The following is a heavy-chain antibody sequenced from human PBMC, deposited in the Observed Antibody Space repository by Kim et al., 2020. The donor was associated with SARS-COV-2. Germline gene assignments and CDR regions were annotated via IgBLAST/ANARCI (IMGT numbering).Heavy chain of an antibody. D-gene: IGHD3-9*01. CDR2: ISGSGGST. Sequence: GGSLRLSCAASGFTFSSYAMSWVRQAPGKGLEWVSAISGSGGSTYYADSVKGRFTISRDNSKNTLYLQTNSLRAEDTAVYYCAKDTPLYYDILTGYYTKYYVDYWGQGTLVTVSS. J-gene: IGHJ4*02. V-gene: IGHV3-23*01. CDR1: GFTFSSYA. CDR3: AKDTPLYYDILTGYYTKYYVDY.